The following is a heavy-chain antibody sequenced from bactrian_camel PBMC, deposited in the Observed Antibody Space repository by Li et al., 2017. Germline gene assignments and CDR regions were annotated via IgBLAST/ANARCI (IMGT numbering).Heavy chain of an antibody. J-gene: IGHJ4*01. CDR2: VDDVRK. CDR3: VDMIRYDCNSSPSDM. V-gene: IGHV3S40*01. Sequence: VQLVESGGGTVQAGGSLRLSCASFGYTYSGACMGWFRQVPGKEREGVAAVDDVRKVYADSLKGRFTTSKDNVKNTVYLQMIGLKPEDSARYYCVDMIRYDCNSSPSDMWGQGTQVTVS. CDR1: GYTYSGAC. D-gene: IGHD3*01.